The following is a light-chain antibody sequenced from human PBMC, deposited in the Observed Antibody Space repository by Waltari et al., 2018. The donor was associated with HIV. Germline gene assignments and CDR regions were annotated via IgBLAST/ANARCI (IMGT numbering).Light chain of an antibody. CDR1: ISDVGAYDY. V-gene: IGLV2-23*02. CDR3: CSYAGIRTLW. J-gene: IGLJ3*02. CDR2: DVN. Sequence: QSALTQPASVSGSPGQSITISCTGTISDVGAYDYVSWYQQYPGKAPKFMIYDVNKRPSGVSSRVSGSKSGNTSSLTISGLQAEDEADYYCCSYAGIRTLWFGGGTKVTVL.